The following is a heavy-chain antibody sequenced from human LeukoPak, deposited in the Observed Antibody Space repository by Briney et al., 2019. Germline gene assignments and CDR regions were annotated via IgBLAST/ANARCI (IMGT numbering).Heavy chain of an antibody. V-gene: IGHV4-59*01. Sequence: SETLSLTCTVSGGSISGYYWSWIRQPPGKGLEWIGYIHYSGSTNYNPSLKSRVTISGDTSKNQFSLKLSSVTAADTAVYYCARGGVSSSLLGYFQHWGQGTLVTVSS. J-gene: IGHJ1*01. CDR2: IHYSGST. CDR1: GGSISGYY. D-gene: IGHD6-13*01. CDR3: ARGGVSSSLLGYFQH.